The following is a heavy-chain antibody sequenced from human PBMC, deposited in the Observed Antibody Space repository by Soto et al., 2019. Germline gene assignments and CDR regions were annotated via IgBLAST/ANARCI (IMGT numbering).Heavy chain of an antibody. CDR3: ARGIWLGELLPRRYFES. CDR2: IGFAGDA. CDR1: GFTFSDTD. J-gene: IGHJ4*02. D-gene: IGHD3-10*01. Sequence: EVQLVESGGGLVQPGGSLRLSCAASGFTFSDTDMHWVRQSAEKGLEWVSAIGFAGDAYYPDSVKGRFTVARENAKNSLYLQMNSRRAEDTAVYYCARGIWLGELLPRRYFESWGQGTLVTVSS. V-gene: IGHV3-13*01.